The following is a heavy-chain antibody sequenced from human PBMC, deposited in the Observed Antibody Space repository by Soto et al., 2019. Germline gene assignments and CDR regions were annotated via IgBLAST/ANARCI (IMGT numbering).Heavy chain of an antibody. J-gene: IGHJ3*02. CDR3: THQRWGAFEI. Sequence: EVQLVESGGGLVKPGGSLTLSCAASGFIFNNAWMNWVRQAPGKGLEWVGRIKSKTDGGTTDYAAPMKGRFTISRDDSNTTLELQMNSLKTEDTAVYYCTHQRWGAFEIWGHGTMVTVSS. D-gene: IGHD2-2*01. V-gene: IGHV3-15*07. CDR2: IKSKTDGGTT. CDR1: GFIFNNAW.